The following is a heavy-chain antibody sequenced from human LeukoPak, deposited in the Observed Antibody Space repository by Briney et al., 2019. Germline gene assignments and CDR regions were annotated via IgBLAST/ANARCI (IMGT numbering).Heavy chain of an antibody. J-gene: IGHJ4*02. CDR3: ARAFAGYSSSWYNYDY. V-gene: IGHV3-11*04. CDR2: ISSSGSTI. CDR1: GFTFSDYY. Sequence: GGSLRLSCAASGFTFSDYYMSWIRQAPGKGLEWVSYISSSGSTIYYADSVKGRFTISRDNAKNSLYLQMNSLRAEDTAVYYCARAFAGYSSSWYNYDYWGQGTLVTVSS. D-gene: IGHD6-13*01.